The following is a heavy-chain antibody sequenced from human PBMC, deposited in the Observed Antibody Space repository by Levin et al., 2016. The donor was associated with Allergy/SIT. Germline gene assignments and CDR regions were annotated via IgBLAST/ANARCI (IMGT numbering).Heavy chain of an antibody. CDR1: GGSISSGGYY. V-gene: IGHV4-31*03. Sequence: LRLSCTVSGGSISSGGYYWSWIRQHPGKGLEWIGYIYYSGSTYYNPSLKSRVTISVDTSKNQFSLKLSSVTAADTAVYYCAGFRLRPSWYFDLWGRGTLVTVSS. J-gene: IGHJ2*01. CDR2: IYYSGST. D-gene: IGHD4-17*01. CDR3: AGFRLRPSWYFDL.